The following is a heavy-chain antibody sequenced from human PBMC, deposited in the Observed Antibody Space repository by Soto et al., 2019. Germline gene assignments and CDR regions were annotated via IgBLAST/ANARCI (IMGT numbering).Heavy chain of an antibody. CDR1: GYTFTSYY. CDR3: ARIIEGATTSDAFDI. V-gene: IGHV1-46*01. CDR2: INPSGGST. Sequence: ASVKVSCKASGYTFTSYYMHWVRQAPGQGLEWMGIINPSGGSTSYAQKFQGRVTMTRDTSTSTVYMELSSLRSEDTAVYYCARIIEGATTSDAFDIWGQGTMVTVSS. J-gene: IGHJ3*02. D-gene: IGHD1-26*01.